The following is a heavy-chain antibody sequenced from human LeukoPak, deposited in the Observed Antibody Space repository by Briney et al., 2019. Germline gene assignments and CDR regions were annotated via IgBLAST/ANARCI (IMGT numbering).Heavy chain of an antibody. CDR3: ATGELGLRDFDY. Sequence: ASVKVSCKVSVYTLTELSMHWVRQAPGKGLEWMGGFDPEDGETIYAQKFQGRVTMTEDTSTDTAYMELSSLRSEDTAVYYCATGELGLRDFDYWGQGTLVTVSS. V-gene: IGHV1-24*01. CDR2: FDPEDGET. J-gene: IGHJ4*02. CDR1: VYTLTELS. D-gene: IGHD7-27*01.